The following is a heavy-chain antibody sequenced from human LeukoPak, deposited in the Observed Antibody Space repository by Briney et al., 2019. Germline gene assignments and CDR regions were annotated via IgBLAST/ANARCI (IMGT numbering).Heavy chain of an antibody. CDR1: GFTFSSYA. V-gene: IGHV3-23*01. CDR3: AKSEFAIVVVITLDY. Sequence: PGGSLRLSCAASGFTFSSYAMSWVRQAPGKGLEWVSAISGSGGSTYYADSVKGRFTISRDNSKNTLYLQMNSLRAEGTAVYYCAKSEFAIVVVITLDYWGQGTLVTVSS. J-gene: IGHJ4*02. CDR2: ISGSGGST. D-gene: IGHD3-22*01.